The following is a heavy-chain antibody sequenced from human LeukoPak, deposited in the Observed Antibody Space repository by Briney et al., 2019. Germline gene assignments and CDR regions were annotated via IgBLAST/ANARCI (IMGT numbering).Heavy chain of an antibody. CDR1: GFTFSSYA. D-gene: IGHD6-19*01. J-gene: IGHJ4*02. CDR3: AKGARGYSSAWLDY. V-gene: IGHV3-23*01. Sequence: PGGSLRLSCAASGFTFSSYAMSWVRQAPGKGLEWVSAISGSSGSTFYADSVKGRFTISRDNSKNMLYLQMNSLRAEDTAVYYCAKGARGYSSAWLDYWGQGTLVTVSS. CDR2: ISGSSGST.